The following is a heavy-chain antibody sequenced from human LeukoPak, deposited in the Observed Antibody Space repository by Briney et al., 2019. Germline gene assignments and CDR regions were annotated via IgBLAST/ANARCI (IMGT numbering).Heavy chain of an antibody. V-gene: IGHV4-59*01. D-gene: IGHD2-21*02. CDR1: GGSISSYY. J-gene: IGHJ6*02. Sequence: PSETLSLTCTVSGGSISSYYWGWIRQPPGKGLEWIGYIYYSGSTNYNPSLKSRVTISVDTSKNQFSLKLSSVTAADTAVYYCARDRSYCGGDCYSYGMDVWGQGTTVTVSS. CDR2: IYYSGST. CDR3: ARDRSYCGGDCYSYGMDV.